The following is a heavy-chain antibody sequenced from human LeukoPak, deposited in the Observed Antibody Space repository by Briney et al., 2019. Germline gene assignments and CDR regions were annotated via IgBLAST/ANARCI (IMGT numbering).Heavy chain of an antibody. D-gene: IGHD4-17*01. J-gene: IGHJ4*02. Sequence: PSETLSLTCTVSGGSISSSYWSWFRQPPGKGLEWIGNIYYSGSTNYNPSLKSRVTISVDTSKNQFSLRLSSVTAADTAVYYCARDDYGDFFFDSWGQGTLVTVSS. V-gene: IGHV4-59*01. CDR2: IYYSGST. CDR1: GGSISSSY. CDR3: ARDDYGDFFFDS.